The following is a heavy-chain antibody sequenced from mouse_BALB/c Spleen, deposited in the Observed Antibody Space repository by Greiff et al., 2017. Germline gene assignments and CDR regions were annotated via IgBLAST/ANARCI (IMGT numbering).Heavy chain of an antibody. V-gene: IGHV3-6*02. J-gene: IGHJ1*01. CDR3: ATTATNIDV. D-gene: IGHD1-2*01. Sequence: EVKLQESGPGLVKPSQSLSLTCSVTGYSITSGYYWNWIRQFPGNKVEWMGYISYDGSNNYDPSLKNRSSITRDTSKNQFFLKLNSVTTEDTATYYCATTATNIDVWGAGTTVTVSS. CDR2: ISYDGSN. CDR1: GYSITSGYY.